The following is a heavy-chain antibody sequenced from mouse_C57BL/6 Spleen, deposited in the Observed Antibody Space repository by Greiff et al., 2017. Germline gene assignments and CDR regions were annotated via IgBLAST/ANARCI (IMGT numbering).Heavy chain of an antibody. Sequence: VQLQQSGPELVKPGASVKISCKASGYTFTDYYMNWVKQSHGKSLEWIGDINPNNGGTSYNQKFKGKATLTVDKSSSTAYMELRSLTSEDSAVYYCARRAYSNYVNWYFDVWGTGTTVTGSS. V-gene: IGHV1-26*01. CDR3: ARRAYSNYVNWYFDV. D-gene: IGHD2-5*01. J-gene: IGHJ1*03. CDR1: GYTFTDYY. CDR2: INPNNGGT.